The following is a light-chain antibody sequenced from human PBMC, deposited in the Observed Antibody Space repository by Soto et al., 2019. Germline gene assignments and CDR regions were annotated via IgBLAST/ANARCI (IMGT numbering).Light chain of an antibody. CDR1: SSDVGGYNY. CDR3: CSYAGSYTYV. CDR2: DVS. V-gene: IGLV2-11*01. J-gene: IGLJ1*01. Sequence: QSALTQPRSVSGSPGQSVTISCTGTSSDVGGYNYVSWYQQHPGKAPKLMIYDVSKRPSGVPDRFSGSKSGNTASLTISGLQAEYEADYYCCSYAGSYTYVFGTGTMVTVL.